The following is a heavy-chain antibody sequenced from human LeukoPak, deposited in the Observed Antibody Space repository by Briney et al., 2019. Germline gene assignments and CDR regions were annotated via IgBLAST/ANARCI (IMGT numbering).Heavy chain of an antibody. D-gene: IGHD6-6*01. CDR1: GFTFSSYW. J-gene: IGHJ6*02. V-gene: IGHV3-7*05. CDR3: ARDSYSSTWSYGMDV. Sequence: PGGSLRLSCAASGFTFSSYWMSWVRQAPGKGLEWVANIKQDGSEEVYVDSVKGRFTISGDNAKNSLFLQMNTLRAEDTAVYYCARDSYSSTWSYGMDVWGQGTTVTVSS. CDR2: IKQDGSEE.